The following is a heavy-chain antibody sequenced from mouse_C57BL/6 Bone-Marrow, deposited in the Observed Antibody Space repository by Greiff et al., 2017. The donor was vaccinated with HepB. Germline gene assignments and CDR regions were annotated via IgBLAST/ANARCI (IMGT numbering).Heavy chain of an antibody. CDR1: GFNIKDDY. CDR3: TTTNWYYFDY. V-gene: IGHV14-4*01. J-gene: IGHJ2*01. D-gene: IGHD4-1*01. CDR2: IDPENGDT. Sequence: EVQLVESGAELVRPGASVKLSCTASGFNIKDDYMHWVKQRPEQGLEWIGWIDPENGDTEYASKFQGKATITADTSSNTAYLQLSSLTSEDTAVYYCTTTNWYYFDYWGQGTTLTVSS.